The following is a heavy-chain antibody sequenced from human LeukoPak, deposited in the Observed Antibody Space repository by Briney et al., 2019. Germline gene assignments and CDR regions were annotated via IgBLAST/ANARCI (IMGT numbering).Heavy chain of an antibody. CDR1: GGSISSGGYY. CDR2: IYYSGST. J-gene: IGHJ5*02. Sequence: SQTLSLTCTVSGGSISSGGYYWSWIRQHPGKGLEWIGYIYYSGSTYYNPSLKSRVTISVDTSKNQFSLKLSSVTAADTAVYYCARGRLGWLVRGNWFDPWGQGTLVTVSS. D-gene: IGHD6-19*01. V-gene: IGHV4-31*03. CDR3: ARGRLGWLVRGNWFDP.